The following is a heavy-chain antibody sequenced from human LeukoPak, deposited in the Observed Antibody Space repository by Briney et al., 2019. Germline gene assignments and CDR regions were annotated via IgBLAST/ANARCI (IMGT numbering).Heavy chain of an antibody. CDR3: AKDVSGSIDS. CDR2: ISGDGGRT. J-gene: IGHJ4*02. D-gene: IGHD5/OR15-5a*01. CDR1: GFIFSDYN. Sequence: PGGSLRLSCAASGFIFSDYNMHWVRQVPGKGLEWVSIISGDGGRTSYADSVKGRVTISRDNSKKSLYLQMNSLRTEDTAFYYCAKDVSGSIDSWGQGTLVAVSS. V-gene: IGHV3-43*02.